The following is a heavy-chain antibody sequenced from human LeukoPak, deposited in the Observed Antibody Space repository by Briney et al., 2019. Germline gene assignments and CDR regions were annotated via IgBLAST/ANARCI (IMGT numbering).Heavy chain of an antibody. CDR1: GFTFSSYA. Sequence: GGSLRLSCAASGFTFSSYAMSWVRQAPGKGLEWVSSIIGSGGSTYYADSVKGRFTISRDNAKNSLYLQMNSLRAEDTAVYYCARGGTMVRGVIISWGQGTLVTVSS. V-gene: IGHV3-23*01. J-gene: IGHJ4*02. D-gene: IGHD3-10*01. CDR2: IIGSGGST. CDR3: ARGGTMVRGVIIS.